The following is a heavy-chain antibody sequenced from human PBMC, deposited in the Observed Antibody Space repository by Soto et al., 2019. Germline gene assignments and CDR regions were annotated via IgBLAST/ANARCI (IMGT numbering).Heavy chain of an antibody. Sequence: GASVKVSCKASGYTFTSSDINWVRQATGQGLEWMGWMNPNSGNTGYAQKFQGRVTMTRNTSISTAYMELSSLRSEDTAVYYCARGHDGWLVPYYYMDVWGKGTTVTVSS. CDR2: MNPNSGNT. J-gene: IGHJ6*03. D-gene: IGHD6-19*01. CDR1: GYTFTSSD. V-gene: IGHV1-8*01. CDR3: ARGHDGWLVPYYYMDV.